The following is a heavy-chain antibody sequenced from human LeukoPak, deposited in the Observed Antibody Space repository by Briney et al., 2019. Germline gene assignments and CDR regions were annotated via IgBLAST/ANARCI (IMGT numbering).Heavy chain of an antibody. D-gene: IGHD3-10*01. J-gene: IGHJ4*02. Sequence: PGGSLRLSCAASGFTFSSYAMSWVCQAPGKGLEWVSAISGSGGSTYYADSVKGRVTISRDNSKNALYLQMNSLRAEDTAVYYCAKVLLWFGELGHWGQGTLVTVSS. CDR3: AKVLLWFGELGH. CDR1: GFTFSSYA. CDR2: ISGSGGST. V-gene: IGHV3-23*01.